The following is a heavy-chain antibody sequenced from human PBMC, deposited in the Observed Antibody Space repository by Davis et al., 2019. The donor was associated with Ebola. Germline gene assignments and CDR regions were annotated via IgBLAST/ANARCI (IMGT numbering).Heavy chain of an antibody. CDR1: GFTFSRDW. CDR2: IHGDGTYT. J-gene: IGHJ4*02. Sequence: GESLKISCVASGFTFSRDWMHWVRQAPGKGLVWVSRIHGDGTYTTYADSVKGRFTISRDNAKNSLYLQMNSLRAEDTAVYYCARDFYDFWSGYYHYYFDYWGQGTLVTVSS. D-gene: IGHD3-3*01. CDR3: ARDFYDFWSGYYHYYFDY. V-gene: IGHV3-74*01.